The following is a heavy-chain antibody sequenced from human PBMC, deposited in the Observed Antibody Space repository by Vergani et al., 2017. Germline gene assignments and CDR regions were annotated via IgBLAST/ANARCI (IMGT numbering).Heavy chain of an antibody. J-gene: IGHJ6*02. Sequence: EVQLLESGGGLVQPGGSLRLSCAASGFTFSSYAMSWVRQAPGKGREWVSAISGSGGSTYYADSVKGRFTISRDNSKNTLYLQMNSLRAEDTAVYYCAKGWGSGSLYGMDVWGQGTTVTVSS. CDR1: GFTFSSYA. V-gene: IGHV3-23*01. CDR3: AKGWGSGSLYGMDV. D-gene: IGHD3-10*01. CDR2: ISGSGGST.